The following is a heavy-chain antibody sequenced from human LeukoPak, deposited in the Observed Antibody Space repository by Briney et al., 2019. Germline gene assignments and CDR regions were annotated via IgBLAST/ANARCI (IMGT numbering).Heavy chain of an antibody. J-gene: IGHJ4*02. CDR3: ARDDYSNYVQGVDY. Sequence: ASVKVSCKASGYTFTGYYMHWVRQAPGQGLEWMGWINPNSGSTNYAQKFQGRVTMTRDTSISTAYMELSRLRSDDTAVYYCARDDYSNYVQGVDYWGQGTLVTVSS. CDR2: INPNSGST. V-gene: IGHV1-2*02. D-gene: IGHD4-11*01. CDR1: GYTFTGYY.